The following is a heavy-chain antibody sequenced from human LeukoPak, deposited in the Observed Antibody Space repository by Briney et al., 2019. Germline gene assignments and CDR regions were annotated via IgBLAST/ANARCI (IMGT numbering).Heavy chain of an antibody. V-gene: IGHV4-34*12. D-gene: IGHD3-10*01. CDR3: ARHALYGSGNNWFDP. Sequence: PSETLSLTCAVYGGSFSGYYWSWIRQPPGKGLEWIGSIFKSGFTHYNPSLKSRLTMSVDTSKNQFSLKLNSMTAADTAVYYCARHALYGSGNNWFDPWGQGTLVTVSS. J-gene: IGHJ5*02. CDR1: GGSFSGYY. CDR2: IFKSGFT.